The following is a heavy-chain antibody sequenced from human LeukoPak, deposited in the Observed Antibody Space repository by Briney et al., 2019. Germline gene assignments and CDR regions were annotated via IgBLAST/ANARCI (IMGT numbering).Heavy chain of an antibody. CDR1: GFTFSSYA. J-gene: IGHJ4*02. CDR2: ISGSGGST. D-gene: IGHD4-17*01. CDR3: AKVSGPVTTGYFDY. V-gene: IGHV3-23*01. Sequence: GGSLRLSCAASGFTFSSYAMSWVRQAPGKGLEWVSAISGSGGSTYYADSVKGRFTISRGNSKNTLYLQMNSLRAEDTAVYYCAKVSGPVTTGYFDYWGQGTLVTVPS.